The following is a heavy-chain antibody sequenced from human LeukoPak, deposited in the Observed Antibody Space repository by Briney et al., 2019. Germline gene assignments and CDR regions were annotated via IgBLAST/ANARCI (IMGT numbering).Heavy chain of an antibody. CDR3: ARGRGLRAVNNWFDP. Sequence: PSETLSLTCTVSGGSISSSSYYWGWIRQPPGKGLEWIGSIYYSGSTYYNPSLKSRVTMSVDTSKNQFSLELTSVTAADTAVYFCARGRGLRAVNNWFDPWGQGTLVTVSS. CDR1: GGSISSSSYY. V-gene: IGHV4-39*07. D-gene: IGHD3-10*01. J-gene: IGHJ5*02. CDR2: IYYSGST.